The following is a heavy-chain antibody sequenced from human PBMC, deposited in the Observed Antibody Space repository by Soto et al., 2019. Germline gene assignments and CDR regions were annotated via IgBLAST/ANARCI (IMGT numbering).Heavy chain of an antibody. CDR1: GYTLTELS. V-gene: IGHV1-24*01. CDR2: FDPEDGET. CDR3: AKQGAPYGSGSHLFDY. D-gene: IGHD3-10*01. Sequence: ASVKVSCKVSGYTLTELSMHWVRQAPGKGLEWMGGFDPEDGETIYAQKFQGRVTMTEDTSTDTAYMELSSLRSEDTAVYYCAKQGAPYGSGSHLFDYWGQGTLVTVSS. J-gene: IGHJ4*02.